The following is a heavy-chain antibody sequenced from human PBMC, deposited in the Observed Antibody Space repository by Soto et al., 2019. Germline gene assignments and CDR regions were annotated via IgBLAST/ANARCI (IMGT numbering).Heavy chain of an antibody. CDR2: ISNSGGGT. Sequence: EVQLLESGGGLVQPGGSLRLSCAASGFTFSSYAMTWVRQAPGKGLEWVSGISNSGGGTYYADSVKGRFTISRDNSKNTLYLQMNSLRAEDTAVYYCAKPAVAGPAYYGFDYWGQGSLVTVSS. V-gene: IGHV3-23*01. D-gene: IGHD6-19*01. J-gene: IGHJ4*02. CDR3: AKPAVAGPAYYGFDY. CDR1: GFTFSSYA.